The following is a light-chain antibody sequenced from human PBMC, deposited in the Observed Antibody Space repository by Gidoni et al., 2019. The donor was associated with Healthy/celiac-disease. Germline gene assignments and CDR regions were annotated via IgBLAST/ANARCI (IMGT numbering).Light chain of an antibody. CDR1: NIGSKS. V-gene: IGLV3-21*04. CDR3: QVWDSSNDHPYV. J-gene: IGLJ1*01. CDR2: YDS. Sequence: SYVLTQPPSVSVAPGKTARITCGGNNIGSKSVHWYQQKPGQAPVLVIYYDSDRPSRIPERFSGSNSGNTATLTISRVEAGDEADYYCQVWDSSNDHPYVFGTGTKVTVL.